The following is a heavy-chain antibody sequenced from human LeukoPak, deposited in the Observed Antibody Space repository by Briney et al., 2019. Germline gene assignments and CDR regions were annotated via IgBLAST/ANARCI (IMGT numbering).Heavy chain of an antibody. V-gene: IGHV3-23*01. CDR1: GFTFSSNA. D-gene: IGHD1-26*01. J-gene: IGHJ4*02. CDR3: AKRGTWYSGSYLNPY. CDR2: ISGSGGST. Sequence: GGSLRLSRAASGFTFSSNAMSWVRQAPGKGLEWVSGISGSGGSTYYADSVKGRFTISRDNSKNTLYLQMNSLRAEDTAIYYCAKRGTWYSGSYLNPYWGQGTLVTVSS.